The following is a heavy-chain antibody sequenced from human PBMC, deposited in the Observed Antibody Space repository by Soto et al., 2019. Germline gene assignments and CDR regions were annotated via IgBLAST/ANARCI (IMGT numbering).Heavy chain of an antibody. V-gene: IGHV4-39*01. J-gene: IGHJ3*02. CDR3: ASPTLGAFDI. CDR2: IYYSGST. D-gene: IGHD3-16*01. Sequence: QLQLQESGPGPVKPSETLSLTCTVSGGSISKSNYYWGWIRQPPGNRLEWIGSIYYSGSTSYNSSLKSRVTISVDTSKNQFSLRLSSVTAADTAVYYCASPTLGAFDIWGQGTKVTVSS. CDR1: GGSISKSNYY.